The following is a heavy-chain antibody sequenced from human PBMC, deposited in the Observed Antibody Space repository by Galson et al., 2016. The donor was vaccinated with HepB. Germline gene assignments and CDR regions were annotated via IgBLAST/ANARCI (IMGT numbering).Heavy chain of an antibody. CDR1: GFTFSDYY. J-gene: IGHJ4*02. D-gene: IGHD3-10*01. V-gene: IGHV3-11*06. CDR2: ISSTSSYI. CDR3: ARIYYYGSGSYYNRNLFDY. Sequence: SLRLSCAASGFTFSDYYISWIRQAPGKGPEWVSYISSTSSYISYVDSVKGRFTISRDNAKSSLYLQMNSLRAEDSAVYFCARIYYYGSGSYYNRNLFDYWGQGTLVTVSS.